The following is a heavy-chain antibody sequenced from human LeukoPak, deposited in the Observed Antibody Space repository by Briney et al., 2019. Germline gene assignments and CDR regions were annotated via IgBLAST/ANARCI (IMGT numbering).Heavy chain of an antibody. V-gene: IGHV3-53*01. D-gene: IGHD5-18*01. J-gene: IGHJ4*01. CDR2: LDSGGSA. Sequence: SGGSLRLSCAASGFTLSSNYMSWVRQAPGEGLEWVSLLDSGGSAFYADSMKGRFTISRNNSKNTLYLQMNSLRVEDTAVYYFATGRIQFAYWGHGTLVTVSS. CDR1: GFTLSSNY. CDR3: ATGRIQFAY.